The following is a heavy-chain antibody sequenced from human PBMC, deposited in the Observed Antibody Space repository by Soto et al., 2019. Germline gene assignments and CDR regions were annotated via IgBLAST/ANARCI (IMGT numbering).Heavy chain of an antibody. CDR1: GFTFSSYS. CDR3: ARVCSSGQTYYFDY. J-gene: IGHJ4*02. CDR2: ISSSSSYI. D-gene: IGHD3-10*02. Sequence: EVQLVESGGGLVKPGGSLRLSCAASGFTFSSYSMNWVRQAPGKGLEWVSSISSSSSYIYYADSVKGRFTISRDNAKNSLYLQMNSLRAEDTAVYYCARVCSSGQTYYFDYWGQGTLVTVSS. V-gene: IGHV3-21*01.